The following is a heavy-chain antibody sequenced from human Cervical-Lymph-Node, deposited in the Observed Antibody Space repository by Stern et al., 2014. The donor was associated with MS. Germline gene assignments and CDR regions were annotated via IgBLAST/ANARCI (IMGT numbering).Heavy chain of an antibody. CDR3: VHRRTGTAMDSYFDY. CDR1: GFSLSTNGVG. D-gene: IGHD5-18*01. Sequence: QVTLRESGPTLVKPTQTLTLTCTFSGFSLSTNGVGVGWIRQPPGKALEWLAVIYWDDDRRYSPSLRSRLTITKDTSKNQVVLTMTNMDPVDTATYYCVHRRTGTAMDSYFDYWGQGTLVTVSS. J-gene: IGHJ4*02. V-gene: IGHV2-5*02. CDR2: IYWDDDR.